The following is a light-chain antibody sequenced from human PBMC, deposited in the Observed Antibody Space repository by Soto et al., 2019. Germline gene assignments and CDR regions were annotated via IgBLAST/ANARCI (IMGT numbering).Light chain of an antibody. CDR2: LGS. V-gene: IGKV2-28*01. J-gene: IGKJ4*01. CDR1: QSLLHSDGYNY. CDR3: MQALQAPLT. Sequence: DVVMTQSPLSLPVTPGEPASISCRSSQSLLHSDGYNYLDWFLQRPGQSPQVLIYLGSNRAPGVPDRFSGSGSGTDFTLKISRVEAEDVGVYYCMQALQAPLTSGGGTQVEIK.